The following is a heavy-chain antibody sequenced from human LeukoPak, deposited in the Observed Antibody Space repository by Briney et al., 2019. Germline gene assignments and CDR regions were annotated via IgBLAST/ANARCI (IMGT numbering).Heavy chain of an antibody. Sequence: GGSLRLSCAASGFTFSSYEMNWVRQAPGKRLEWVSYISSSGSTIYYADSVKGRFTISRDNAKNSLYLQMNSLRAEDTAVYYCARVQLWTTTDYWGQGTLVTVSS. CDR1: GFTFSSYE. J-gene: IGHJ4*02. CDR3: ARVQLWTTTDY. D-gene: IGHD5-18*01. V-gene: IGHV3-48*03. CDR2: ISSSGSTI.